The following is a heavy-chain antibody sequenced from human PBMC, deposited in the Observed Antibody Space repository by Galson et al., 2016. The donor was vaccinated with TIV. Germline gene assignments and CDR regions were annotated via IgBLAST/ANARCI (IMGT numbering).Heavy chain of an antibody. V-gene: IGHV1-8*01. J-gene: IGHJ4*02. Sequence: SVKVSCKASGYTFTNSEINWVRQATGQGLEWMGWVIPNSGKTSYAQKFQGRLTMTRDTSISTATYFCAHSLLSRIMVTFGGVIVRSGYFDSWGQGTLVTVSS. D-gene: IGHD3-16*02. CDR1: GYTFTNSE. CDR2: VIPNSGKT. CDR3: GVIVRSGYFDS.